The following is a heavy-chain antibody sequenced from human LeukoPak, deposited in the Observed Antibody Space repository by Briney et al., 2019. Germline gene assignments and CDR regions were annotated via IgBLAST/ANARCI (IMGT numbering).Heavy chain of an antibody. J-gene: IGHJ5*02. V-gene: IGHV1-18*01. Sequence: ASVKVSCKASGYIFTSYGINWVRQAPGQGLEWMGWISAYNGNTNYAQKLQGRVTMTTDTSTSTAYMELRSLRSDDTAVYYCARVLTWFGGLPHNWFDPWGQGTLVTVSS. CDR3: ARVLTWFGGLPHNWFDP. D-gene: IGHD3-10*01. CDR1: GYIFTSYG. CDR2: ISAYNGNT.